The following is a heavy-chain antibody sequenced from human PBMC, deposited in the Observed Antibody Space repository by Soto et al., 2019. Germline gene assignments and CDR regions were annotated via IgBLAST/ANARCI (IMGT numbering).Heavy chain of an antibody. V-gene: IGHV1-69*13. D-gene: IGHD6-13*01. J-gene: IGHJ6*02. Sequence: GASVKVSCKASGYTFTSYAISWVRQAPGQGLEWMGGIIPIFGTANYAQKFQGRVTITADESTSTAYMELSSLRSEDTAVYYCAAGKKQTYYYYYGMDVWGQGTTVTVSS. CDR1: GYTFTSYA. CDR3: AAGKKQTYYYYYGMDV. CDR2: IIPIFGTA.